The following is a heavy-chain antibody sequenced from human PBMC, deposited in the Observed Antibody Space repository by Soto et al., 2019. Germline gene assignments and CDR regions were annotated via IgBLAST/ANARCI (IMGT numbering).Heavy chain of an antibody. CDR3: ARGTTVTTTVDY. J-gene: IGHJ4*02. Sequence: PGGSLRLSCAASGFTFSSYGMHWVRQAPGKGLEWVAVIWYDGSNKYYADSVKGRFTISRDNSKNTLYLQMNSLRAEDTAVYYCARGTTVTTTVDYWGRGTLVTVSS. V-gene: IGHV3-33*01. CDR2: IWYDGSNK. D-gene: IGHD4-17*01. CDR1: GFTFSSYG.